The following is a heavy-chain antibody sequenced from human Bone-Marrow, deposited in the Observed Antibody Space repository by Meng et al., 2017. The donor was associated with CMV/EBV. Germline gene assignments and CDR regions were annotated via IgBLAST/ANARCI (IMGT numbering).Heavy chain of an antibody. V-gene: IGHV3-30*02. D-gene: IGHD3-3*01. Sequence: GESLKISCAASGFTFNNYGMHWVRQAPGKGLEWVAFIQYDGSNKYYADSVKGRFTISRDNSKNTLYLQMNSLRAEDTAVYYCARERGSITIFGVPRGANWFDPWGQGTLVTGSS. CDR3: ARERGSITIFGVPRGANWFDP. CDR2: IQYDGSNK. CDR1: GFTFNNYG. J-gene: IGHJ5*02.